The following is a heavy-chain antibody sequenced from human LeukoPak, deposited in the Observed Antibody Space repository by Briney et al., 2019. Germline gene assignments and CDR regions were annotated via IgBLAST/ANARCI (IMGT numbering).Heavy chain of an antibody. CDR2: INVDDSSK. Sequence: GGSLRLSCAASGLTFNRHWMSWVRQAPGKGLERVAIINVDDSSKSYLDSVKGRFTISRDNAKNSLYLQMNNLRAEDTAVYYCARDRAYSTFDFWGQGTLVAVSS. V-gene: IGHV3-7*01. D-gene: IGHD4-11*01. CDR3: ARDRAYSTFDF. CDR1: GLTFNRHW. J-gene: IGHJ4*02.